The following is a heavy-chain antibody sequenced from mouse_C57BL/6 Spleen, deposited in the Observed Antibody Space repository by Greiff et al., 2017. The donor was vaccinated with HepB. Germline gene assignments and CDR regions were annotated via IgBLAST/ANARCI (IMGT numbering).Heavy chain of an antibody. CDR3: ACDKGYYWYFDV. Sequence: QVQLQQPGAELVRPGSSVKLSCKASGYTFTSYWMDWVKQRPGQGLEWIGNIYPSDSETHYNQKFKDKATLTVDKSSSTAYMQLSSLTSEDSAVSYCACDKGYYWYFDVWGTGTTVTVSS. D-gene: IGHD2-2*01. CDR1: GYTFTSYW. CDR2: IYPSDSET. J-gene: IGHJ1*03. V-gene: IGHV1-61*01.